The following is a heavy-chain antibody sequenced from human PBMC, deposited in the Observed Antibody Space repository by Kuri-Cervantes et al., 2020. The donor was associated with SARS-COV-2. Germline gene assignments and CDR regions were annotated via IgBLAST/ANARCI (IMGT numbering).Heavy chain of an antibody. V-gene: IGHV1-18*01. J-gene: IGHJ6*03. CDR2: ISAYNGNT. D-gene: IGHD2-8*01. Sequence: ASVKVSCKASGYTFTSYGISWVRQAPGQGLEWMGWISAYNGNTNYAQKLQGRVTMTTDTSTSTAYMELRSLRSDDTAVYYCVRSYQGSVLMVYNYYYMDVWGKGTTVTVSS. CDR3: VRSYQGSVLMVYNYYYMDV. CDR1: GYTFTSYG.